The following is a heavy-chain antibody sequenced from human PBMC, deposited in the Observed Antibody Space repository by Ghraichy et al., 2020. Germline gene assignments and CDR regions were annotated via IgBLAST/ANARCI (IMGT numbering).Heavy chain of an antibody. CDR1: GGSISSSSYY. CDR2: IYYSGST. CDR3: ARLLPFRIAVAGTGIDDAFDI. Sequence: ETLSLTCTVSGGSISSSSYYWGWIRQPPGKGLEWIGSIYYSGSTYYNPSLKSRVTISVDTSKNQFSLKLSSVTAADTAVYYCARLLPFRIAVAGTGIDDAFDIWGQGTMVTVSS. V-gene: IGHV4-39*01. J-gene: IGHJ3*02. D-gene: IGHD6-19*01.